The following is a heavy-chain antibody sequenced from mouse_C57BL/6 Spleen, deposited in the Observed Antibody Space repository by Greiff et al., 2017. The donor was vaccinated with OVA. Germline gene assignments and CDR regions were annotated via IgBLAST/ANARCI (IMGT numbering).Heavy chain of an antibody. CDR3: ARRWDYDLYYAMDY. J-gene: IGHJ4*01. Sequence: VQLQQSGPELVKPGASVKISCKASGYTFTDYYMNWVKQSHGKSLEWIGDINPNNGGTSYNQKFKGKATLTVDKSSSTAYMELRSLTSEDSAVYYCARRWDYDLYYAMDYWGQGTSVTVSS. V-gene: IGHV1-26*01. D-gene: IGHD2-4*01. CDR2: INPNNGGT. CDR1: GYTFTDYY.